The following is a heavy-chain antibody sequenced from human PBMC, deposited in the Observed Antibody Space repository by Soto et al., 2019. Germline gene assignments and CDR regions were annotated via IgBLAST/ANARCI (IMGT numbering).Heavy chain of an antibody. D-gene: IGHD4-17*01. Sequence: EVQLVESGGGLVQPGGSLRLSCAASGFTVSSNYMSWVRQAPGKGLEWVSVIYSGGSTYYADSVKGRFTISRHNSKNTLYLQINSLRAEDTAVYYCAREETTGGYYYYGMDVWGQGTTFTVSS. CDR2: IYSGGST. V-gene: IGHV3-53*04. CDR1: GFTVSSNY. CDR3: AREETTGGYYYYGMDV. J-gene: IGHJ6*02.